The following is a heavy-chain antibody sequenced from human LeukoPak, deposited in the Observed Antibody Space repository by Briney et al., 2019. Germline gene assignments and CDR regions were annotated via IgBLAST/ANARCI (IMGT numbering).Heavy chain of an antibody. CDR1: GDSISKNNWS. D-gene: IGHD3-3*01. CDR2: VSDNETP. CDR3: AELTLTGVGGRGWFDA. Sequence: PSETLSLTCSVSGDSISKNNWSWAWIRQRPGKGLEWIGTMPFDERVSDNETPSSNPSLKGRANISADKSKNQLYLKVKSVIDADTASYYCAELTLTGVGGRGWFDAWGQGTLVIVSS. J-gene: IGHJ5*02. V-gene: IGHV4-39*01.